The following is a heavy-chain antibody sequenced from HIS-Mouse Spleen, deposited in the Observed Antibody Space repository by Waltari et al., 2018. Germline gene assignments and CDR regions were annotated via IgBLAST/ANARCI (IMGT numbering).Heavy chain of an antibody. CDR1: GYTFTGYY. V-gene: IGHV1-2*02. D-gene: IGHD6-6*01. Sequence: QVQLVQSGAEVKKLGASVKVSCKASGYTFTGYYMHWVRQAPGQGLGWMGWTNPNRGGTNYAQKFKGRVTRNRDTSISTAYMELSRLGSDDTAVYYCARGSSSEGGVCCYWCQGTLVTVSS. CDR3: ARGSSSEGGVCCY. J-gene: IGHJ4*02. CDR2: TNPNRGGT.